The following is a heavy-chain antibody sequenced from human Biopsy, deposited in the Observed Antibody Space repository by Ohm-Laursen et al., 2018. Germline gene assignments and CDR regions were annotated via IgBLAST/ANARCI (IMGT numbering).Heavy chain of an antibody. CDR1: GGSISSSTTYY. CDR2: IYNTETT. Sequence: LSLTCTVSGGSISSSTTYYWAWLRQPPGKGLEWIGSIYNTETTFYNPFLKSRVTISVDTSTNQFSLKVSSVTAADTALYFCARHPTGFWFDPWGHGTLVTVSS. CDR3: ARHPTGFWFDP. J-gene: IGHJ5*02. V-gene: IGHV4-39*01.